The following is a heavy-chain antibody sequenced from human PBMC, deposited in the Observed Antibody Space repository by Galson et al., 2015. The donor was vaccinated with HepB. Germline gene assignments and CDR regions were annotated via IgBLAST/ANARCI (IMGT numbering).Heavy chain of an antibody. V-gene: IGHV3-30*18. CDR3: AKGCPGRSGMMINILLVFDP. CDR2: ISYDGSFR. CDR1: GFSFSTYA. J-gene: IGHJ5*02. Sequence: SLRLSCASSGFSFSTYAIHWVRQAPGKGLEWMAVISYDGSFRYYSDSVKGRFTVSRDPSRSILYLQLNSLRVDDTAVYYCAKGCPGRSGMMINILLVFDPWGQGTLVTVSS. D-gene: IGHD3-16*01.